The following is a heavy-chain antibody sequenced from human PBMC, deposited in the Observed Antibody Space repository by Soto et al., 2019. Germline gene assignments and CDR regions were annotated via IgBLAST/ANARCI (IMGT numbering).Heavy chain of an antibody. CDR2: ISAGGGNT. J-gene: IGHJ5*02. V-gene: IGHV3-23*01. CDR1: GFSFSTYA. D-gene: IGHD2-2*01. Sequence: EVQLLESGGGLVQPGGSLRLSCAVSGFSFSTYAMSWVRQAPGKGLEWVSGISAGGGNTYYADSVRGRFTISRDNSKDTLYLQITSLRAEDTAFYYCAKYAEYQLVSWFDPWGQGTLVTVSS. CDR3: AKYAEYQLVSWFDP.